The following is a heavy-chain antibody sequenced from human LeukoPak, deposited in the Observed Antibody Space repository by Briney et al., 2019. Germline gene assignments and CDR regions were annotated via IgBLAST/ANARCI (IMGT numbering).Heavy chain of an antibody. D-gene: IGHD6-13*01. CDR1: GYTFTGYY. J-gene: IGHJ5*02. Sequence: ASVKVSCKASGYTFTGYYMHWVRQAPGQGLEWMGWINPDSGGTNYAQKFQGRVTMTRDTSISTAYMELSRLRSDDTAVYYCARGYSSSWYHTRNWFDPWGQGTLVTVSS. V-gene: IGHV1-2*02. CDR3: ARGYSSSWYHTRNWFDP. CDR2: INPDSGGT.